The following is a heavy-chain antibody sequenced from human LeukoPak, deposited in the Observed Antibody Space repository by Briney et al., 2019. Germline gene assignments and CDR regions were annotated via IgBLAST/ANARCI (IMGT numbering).Heavy chain of an antibody. CDR1: GGTFSRYA. CDR2: IIPIFHTA. Sequence: WASVNVSCKASGGTFSRYAISWVRQAPGQGLEWMGGIIPIFHTANYAQKFQGRVTITADESTSTAYMELSSLRSEDTAVYYCARDQGYGGNSRWFDPWGQGTLVTVSS. V-gene: IGHV1-69*13. D-gene: IGHD4-23*01. J-gene: IGHJ5*02. CDR3: ARDQGYGGNSRWFDP.